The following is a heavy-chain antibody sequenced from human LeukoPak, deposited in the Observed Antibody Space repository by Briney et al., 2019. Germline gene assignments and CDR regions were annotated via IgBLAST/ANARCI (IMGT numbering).Heavy chain of an antibody. Sequence: GGSLRLSCEASGFTFSSYGIHWVRQAPGKGLEWGAVISYDGSNKYYADSVKGRFTISRDNSKNTLYLQMNSLRAEDTAVYYCAKEPRYYYDSSGYYDYWGQGTLVTVSS. CDR1: GFTFSSYG. V-gene: IGHV3-30*18. D-gene: IGHD3-22*01. J-gene: IGHJ4*02. CDR3: AKEPRYYYDSSGYYDY. CDR2: ISYDGSNK.